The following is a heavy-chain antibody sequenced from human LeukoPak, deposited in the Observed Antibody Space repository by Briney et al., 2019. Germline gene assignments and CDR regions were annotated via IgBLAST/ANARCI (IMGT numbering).Heavy chain of an antibody. J-gene: IGHJ4*02. D-gene: IGHD4-17*01. CDR3: ARLYGISGGY. CDR2: IYTDGST. CDR1: GFTVITNY. V-gene: IGHV3-53*01. Sequence: GGSLRLSCAASGFTVITNYMSWVRQAPGKGLEWVSVIYTDGSTYYADSVKGRFTISRDNSKNTLYLQMNSLRAEGTAVYYCARLYGISGGYWGQGTLVTVSS.